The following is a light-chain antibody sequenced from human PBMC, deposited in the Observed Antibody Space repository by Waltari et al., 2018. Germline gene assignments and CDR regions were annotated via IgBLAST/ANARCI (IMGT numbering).Light chain of an antibody. Sequence: IQMTQSPSSLSASVRERVPITCRPSHSISTYLNWYQHKPGQAPNLLIYAASSLQSGVPSRFSGSGSETEFTLTISSLQPEDFATDYCQHFYSTLALTFGGGTKVEIK. CDR3: QHFYSTLALT. V-gene: IGKV1-39*01. CDR1: HSISTY. J-gene: IGKJ4*01. CDR2: AAS.